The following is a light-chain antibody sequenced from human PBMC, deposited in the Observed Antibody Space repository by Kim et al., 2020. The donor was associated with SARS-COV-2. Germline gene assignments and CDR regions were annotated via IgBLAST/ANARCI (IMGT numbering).Light chain of an antibody. V-gene: IGKV3-15*01. J-gene: IGKJ2*01. CDR3: QQYNNWPYT. CDR2: GAS. CDR1: QSVSSN. Sequence: SVSPGERATLSGRASQSVSSNVAWYQQKPGQAPRLLIYGASTRATGIPSRFSGSGSGTEFTLTISSLQSEDFAVYSCQQYNNWPYTFGQGTKLEI.